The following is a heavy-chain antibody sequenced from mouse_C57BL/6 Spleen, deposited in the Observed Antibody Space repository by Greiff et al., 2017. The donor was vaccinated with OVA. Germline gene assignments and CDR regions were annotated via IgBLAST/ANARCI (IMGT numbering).Heavy chain of an antibody. CDR2: IRNKANGYTT. Sequence: DVMLVESGGGLVQPGGSLSLSCAASGFTFTDYYMCWVRQPPGKALEWLGFIRNKANGYTTEYSASVKGRFTISRDNSQSILYLQMNALRAEDSATYYCARYAPDGSWFAYWGQGTLVTVSA. J-gene: IGHJ3*01. CDR1: GFTFTDYY. D-gene: IGHD2-3*01. CDR3: ARYAPDGSWFAY. V-gene: IGHV7-3*01.